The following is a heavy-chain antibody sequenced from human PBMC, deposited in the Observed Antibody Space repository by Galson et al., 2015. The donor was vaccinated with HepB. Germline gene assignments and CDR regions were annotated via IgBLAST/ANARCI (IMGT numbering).Heavy chain of an antibody. CDR3: ARDPYVWGSYPTRGLDY. Sequence: SLRLSCAASGFTFSSYSMNWVRQAPGKGLEWVSSISSSSSYIYYADSVKGRFTISRDNAKNSLYLQMNSLRAEDTAVYYCARDPYVWGSYPTRGLDYWGQGTLVTVSS. CDR1: GFTFSSYS. J-gene: IGHJ4*02. D-gene: IGHD3-16*02. V-gene: IGHV3-21*01. CDR2: ISSSSSYI.